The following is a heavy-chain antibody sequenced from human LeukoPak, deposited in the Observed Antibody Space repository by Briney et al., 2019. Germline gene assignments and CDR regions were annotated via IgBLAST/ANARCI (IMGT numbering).Heavy chain of an antibody. V-gene: IGHV5-51*01. CDR2: IYPGDSDT. J-gene: IGHJ2*01. CDR1: RYSFTTYW. Sequence: GESLKISFKGSRYSFTTYWIAWVRQMPGKGLEWMGIIYPGDSDTTYSPSVQGQVTISADKSISTAYLQWSSLKASDTAMYHCARRRAAARTSGSWYFALWGRGTLVTVSS. D-gene: IGHD2-15*01. CDR3: ARRRAAARTSGSWYFAL.